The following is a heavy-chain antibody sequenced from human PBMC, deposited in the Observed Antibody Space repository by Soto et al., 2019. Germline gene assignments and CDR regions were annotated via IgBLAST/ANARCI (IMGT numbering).Heavy chain of an antibody. Sequence: QVQLQESGPGLVKPSETLSLTCTVSGGSVSSGSYYWSWIRQPPGKGLEWIGYIYYSGSTNYNPSLKSRVTISVDTSKNQFSLKLSSVTAADTAVYYCARDLVTVTGGGGMDVWGQGTTVTVSS. CDR2: IYYSGST. D-gene: IGHD2-15*01. CDR3: ARDLVTVTGGGGMDV. V-gene: IGHV4-61*01. J-gene: IGHJ6*02. CDR1: GGSVSSGSYY.